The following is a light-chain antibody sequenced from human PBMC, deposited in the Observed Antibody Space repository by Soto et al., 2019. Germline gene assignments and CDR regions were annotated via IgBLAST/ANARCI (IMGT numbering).Light chain of an antibody. Sequence: VVTQPPSVSAAPGQKVTISCSGSSSNIGNNYVSWYQQLPGTAPKLLIYDNNKRPSGIPDRFSGSKSGTSATLGITGLQTGDEADYYCGTWDSSLSAVVFGGGTQLTVL. CDR2: DNN. J-gene: IGLJ2*01. V-gene: IGLV1-51*01. CDR3: GTWDSSLSAVV. CDR1: SSNIGNNY.